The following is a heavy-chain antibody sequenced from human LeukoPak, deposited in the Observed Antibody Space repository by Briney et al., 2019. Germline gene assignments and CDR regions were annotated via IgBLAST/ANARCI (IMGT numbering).Heavy chain of an antibody. V-gene: IGHV5-51*01. CDR3: ARLNYYGSGSPIYPDQYYYYYYMDV. D-gene: IGHD3-10*01. CDR2: IYPGDSDT. CDR1: GYSFTSYW. J-gene: IGHJ6*03. Sequence: GESLKISCEASGYSFTSYWIGWVRQMPGKGLEWMGIIYPGDSDTGYSPSFQGQVTISVDKSISTAYLQWSSLKASDTAMYYCARLNYYGSGSPIYPDQYYYYYYMDVWGKGTTVTISS.